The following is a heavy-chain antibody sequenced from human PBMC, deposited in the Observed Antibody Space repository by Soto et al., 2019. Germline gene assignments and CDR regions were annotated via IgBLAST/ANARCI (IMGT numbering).Heavy chain of an antibody. J-gene: IGHJ3*02. Sequence: SETLSLTCAVYGGSFSGYYWSWIRQPPGKGLEWIGEINHSGSTNYNPSLKSRVTISVDTSKNQFSLKLSSVTAADTAVYYCASTVGVTTYNDAFDIWGQGTMVTVSS. CDR3: ASTVGVTTYNDAFDI. D-gene: IGHD4-17*01. V-gene: IGHV4-34*01. CDR2: INHSGST. CDR1: GGSFSGYY.